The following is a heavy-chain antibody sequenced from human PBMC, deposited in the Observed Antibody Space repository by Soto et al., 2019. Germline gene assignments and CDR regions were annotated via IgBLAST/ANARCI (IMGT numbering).Heavy chain of an antibody. CDR3: AREGQWLPPSYGMDV. J-gene: IGHJ6*02. CDR1: GYTFTSYA. D-gene: IGHD6-19*01. CDR2: INAGNGNT. V-gene: IGHV1-3*01. Sequence: GASVKVSCKASGYTFTSYAMHWVRQAPGQRLEWMGWINAGNGNTKYSQKFQGRVTITRDTSASTAYMELSSLRSEDTAVYYCAREGQWLPPSYGMDVWGQGTTVTVSS.